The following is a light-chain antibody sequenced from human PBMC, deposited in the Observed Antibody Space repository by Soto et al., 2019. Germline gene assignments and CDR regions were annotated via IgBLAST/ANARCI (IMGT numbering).Light chain of an antibody. CDR2: DVT. CDR3: SSYKISRIGV. CDR1: SSDVGGFNY. Sequence: QSALTQPASVSGSPGQSITISCTGTSSDVGGFNYVSWYQHHPGKAPKLIIYDVTNRPSGVSNRFSGSKSGNTASLTISGLQAEYEADYYCSSYKISRIGVFGTGTKLTVL. J-gene: IGLJ1*01. V-gene: IGLV2-14*03.